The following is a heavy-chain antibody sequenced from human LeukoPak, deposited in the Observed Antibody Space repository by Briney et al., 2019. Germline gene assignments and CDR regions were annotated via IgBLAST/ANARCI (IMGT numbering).Heavy chain of an antibody. CDR2: IVVGSGNT. CDR3: ARDFGGYSSSFDY. Sequence: ASVKVSCKASGFTFTSSAMQWVRQARGQRLEWIGWIVVGSGNTNYAQKFQERVTITRDMSTSTAYMELSSLRSEDTAVYYCARDFGGYSSSFDYWGQGTLVTVSS. CDR1: GFTFTSSA. V-gene: IGHV1-58*02. J-gene: IGHJ4*02. D-gene: IGHD6-13*01.